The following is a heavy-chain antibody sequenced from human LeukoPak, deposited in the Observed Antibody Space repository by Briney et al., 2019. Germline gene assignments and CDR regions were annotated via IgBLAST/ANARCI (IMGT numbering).Heavy chain of an antibody. Sequence: ASVKVSYKASGFTFTSSTIQWVRQARGQRLEWIGWIVVGSGNTNYAQKFQERVIITRDMSTTTVYMELSSLRSEDTAVYYCAGTPWFGELTLDYWGQGTLVTVSS. CDR2: IVVGSGNT. CDR3: AGTPWFGELTLDY. J-gene: IGHJ4*02. D-gene: IGHD3-10*01. V-gene: IGHV1-58*02. CDR1: GFTFTSST.